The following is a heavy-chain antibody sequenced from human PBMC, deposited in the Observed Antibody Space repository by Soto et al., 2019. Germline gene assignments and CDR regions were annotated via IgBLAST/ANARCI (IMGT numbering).Heavy chain of an antibody. CDR2: ISDSGRT. Sequence: QLHLQESGPGLVKPSQTLSLTCSVSGGSIRRSDSYWTWVRQVPGKGLEWIAYISDSGRTDYNPSLKSRATISIDTSKNVFFLNLSSGTAADTAVYFCARVLITSGPLEYSFDYWGPGSLVTVSS. J-gene: IGHJ4*02. CDR1: GGSIRRSDSY. CDR3: ARVLITSGPLEYSFDY. V-gene: IGHV4-31*03. D-gene: IGHD3-16*01.